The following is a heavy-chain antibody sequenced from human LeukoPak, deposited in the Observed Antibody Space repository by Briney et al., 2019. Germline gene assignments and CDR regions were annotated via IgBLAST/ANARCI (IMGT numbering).Heavy chain of an antibody. CDR2: INHSGSS. J-gene: IGHJ6*03. V-gene: IGHV4-39*07. CDR1: GGSISSSSYY. Sequence: PSETLSLTCNVSGGSISSSSYYWSWIRQPPGKGLEWIGEINHSGSSNYNPSLKSRVTKSVDTSKNQFSLKLSSVTAADTAVYYCARGPSFQGYYMDVWGKGTTVTVSS. D-gene: IGHD3-16*02. CDR3: ARGPSFQGYYMDV.